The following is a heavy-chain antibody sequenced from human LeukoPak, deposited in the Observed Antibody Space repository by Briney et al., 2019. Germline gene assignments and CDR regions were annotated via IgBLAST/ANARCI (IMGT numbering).Heavy chain of an antibody. CDR2: IIAIFGTA. Sequence: ASVKVSCKASGGTFISYAISWVRQAPGQGLEWMGGIIAIFGTANYAQKFQGRVTITTDESTSTAYTELSSLRSEDTAVYYCARPQGWSSGYFNWFDPWGQGTLVTVSS. CDR1: GGTFISYA. D-gene: IGHD3-22*01. J-gene: IGHJ5*02. V-gene: IGHV1-69*05. CDR3: ARPQGWSSGYFNWFDP.